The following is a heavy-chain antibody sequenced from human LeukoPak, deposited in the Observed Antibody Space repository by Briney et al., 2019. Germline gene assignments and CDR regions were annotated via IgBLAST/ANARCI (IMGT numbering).Heavy chain of an antibody. Sequence: GGSLRLSCAASGFTFDDYAMHWVRQAPGKGLEWVSGISWNSGSIAYADSVKGRFTISRDNAKNSLYLQMNSLRAEDTALYYCAKGSTSPFWGQGTLVTVSS. CDR1: GFTFDDYA. D-gene: IGHD2-2*01. CDR2: ISWNSGSI. CDR3: AKGSTSPF. V-gene: IGHV3-9*01. J-gene: IGHJ4*02.